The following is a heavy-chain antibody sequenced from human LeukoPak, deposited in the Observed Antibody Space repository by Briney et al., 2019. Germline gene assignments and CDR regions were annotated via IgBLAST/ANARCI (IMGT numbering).Heavy chain of an antibody. CDR1: GYTFSDYY. CDR2: ISSSGTTI. CDR3: ARDYRSTFDY. Sequence: GGSLRLSCAASGYTFSDYYMSWIRQAPGKGLEWVSYISSSGTTISYTDSVKGRFTISRDNAKNSLYLQMNSLRAEDTAVYYCARDYRSTFDYWGQGTLVTVSS. J-gene: IGHJ4*02. D-gene: IGHD1-26*01. V-gene: IGHV3-11*01.